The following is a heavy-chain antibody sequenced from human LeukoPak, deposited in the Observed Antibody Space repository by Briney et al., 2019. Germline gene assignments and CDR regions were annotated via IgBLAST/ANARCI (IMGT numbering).Heavy chain of an antibody. V-gene: IGHV4-39*01. D-gene: IGHD5-24*01. CDR2: IYYSGST. Sequence: PSETLSLTCTVSGGSISSSSYYWGWIRQPPGKGLERIGSIYYSGSTYYNPSLKSRVTISVDTSKNQFSLKLSSVTAADTAVYYCASFPMATITGYFDYWGQGTLVTVSS. CDR1: GGSISSSSYY. J-gene: IGHJ4*02. CDR3: ASFPMATITGYFDY.